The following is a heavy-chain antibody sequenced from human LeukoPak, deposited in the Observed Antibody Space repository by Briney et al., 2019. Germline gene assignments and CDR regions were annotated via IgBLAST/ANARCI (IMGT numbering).Heavy chain of an antibody. CDR3: ARGPILLWFGELAGYFDY. Sequence: PSETLSLTCAVYGGSFSGYYWSWIRQPPGKGLEWIGEINHSGSTNYNPSLKSRVTISVDTSKNQFSLKLSSVTAADTAVYYCARGPILLWFGELAGYFDYWGQGTLVTVSS. V-gene: IGHV4-34*01. CDR2: INHSGST. D-gene: IGHD3-10*01. CDR1: GGSFSGYY. J-gene: IGHJ4*02.